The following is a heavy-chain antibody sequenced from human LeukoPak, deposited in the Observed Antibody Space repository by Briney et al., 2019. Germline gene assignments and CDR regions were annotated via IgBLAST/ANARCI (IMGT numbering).Heavy chain of an antibody. CDR1: GGSFSGYY. CDR2: INHSGST. J-gene: IGHJ4*02. V-gene: IGHV4-34*01. D-gene: IGHD3-22*01. Sequence: SETLSLTCAVYGGSFSGYYWSWIRQPPGKGLEWIGEINHSGSTNYNPSLKSRVTISVDTSKNQFSLKLSSVTAADTAVYYCARRGGDSSGYYHHFDYWGQGTLVTVSS. CDR3: ARRGGDSSGYYHHFDY.